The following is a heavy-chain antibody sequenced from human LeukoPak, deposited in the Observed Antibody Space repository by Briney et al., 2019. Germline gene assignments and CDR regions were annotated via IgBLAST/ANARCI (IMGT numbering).Heavy chain of an antibody. CDR3: ARHTSEAAHPGGYLDY. J-gene: IGHJ4*02. CDR1: GGSISSSSYY. CDR2: IYYSGST. Sequence: PSETLSLTCTVSGGSISSSSYYWGWIRQPPGKGLEWIGSIYYSGSTYYKPSLKSRVTISVDTSKNQFSLKLSSVTAADTAVYYCARHTSEAAHPGGYLDYWGQGTLVTVSS. V-gene: IGHV4-39*01. D-gene: IGHD6-6*01.